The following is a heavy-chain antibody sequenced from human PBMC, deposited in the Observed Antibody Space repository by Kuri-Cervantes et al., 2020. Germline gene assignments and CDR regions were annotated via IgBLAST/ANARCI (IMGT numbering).Heavy chain of an antibody. CDR1: GFTFSNAG. J-gene: IGHJ3*01. CDR3: TTETIVVPDAMGLDAFDV. CDR2: IKSKTDGETK. D-gene: IGHD2-2*01. Sequence: GESLKISCAASGFTFSNAGMSWVRQAPGKGLEWVGRIKSKTDGETKDYAALVKGRFTISRDDSKNTLYLQMNSMKTEDTAVYYCTTETIVVPDAMGLDAFDVWGQGTMVTVSS. V-gene: IGHV3-15*01.